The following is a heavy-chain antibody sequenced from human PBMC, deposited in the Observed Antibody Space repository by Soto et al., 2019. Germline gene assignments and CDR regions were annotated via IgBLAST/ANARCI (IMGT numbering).Heavy chain of an antibody. CDR1: GFTFSSSW. D-gene: IGHD3-9*01. CDR2: IKEDASKK. J-gene: IGHJ4*02. V-gene: IGHV3-7*01. CDR3: AKLRYSNTWFLDY. Sequence: GGSLRLSCAASGFTFSSSWMSWIRQAPGKGLEWVANIKEDASKKTYVDSVKGRFTVSRDNAKNSLYLQMNNLGAEDTAVYYCAKLRYSNTWFLDYWGQGTLVTLSS.